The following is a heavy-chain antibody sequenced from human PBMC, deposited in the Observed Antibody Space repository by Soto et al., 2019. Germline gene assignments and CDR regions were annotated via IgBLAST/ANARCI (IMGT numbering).Heavy chain of an antibody. V-gene: IGHV1-46*01. D-gene: IGHD3-22*01. CDR1: GYTFTSYY. CDR3: AKGRPASYYYDSSGYGTQFDY. Sequence: VASVKVSCKASGYTFTSYYMHWVRQAPGQGLEWMGIINPSGGSTSYAQKFQGRVTMTKNTLYLQMNSLRAEDTAVYYCAKGRPASYYYDSSGYGTQFDYWGQGTLVTVSS. J-gene: IGHJ4*02. CDR2: INPSGGST.